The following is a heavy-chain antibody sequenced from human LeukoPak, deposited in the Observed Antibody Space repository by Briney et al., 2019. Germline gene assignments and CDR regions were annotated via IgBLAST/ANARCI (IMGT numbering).Heavy chain of an antibody. J-gene: IGHJ4*02. D-gene: IGHD3-22*01. CDR3: AREGSRGYYPY. V-gene: IGHV3-30-3*01. CDR2: ISYDGSDK. CDR1: GSTFSGYP. Sequence: GGSLRLSCAASGSTFSGYPTHWVRQTPGKGLEWVAVISYDGSDKHYADPVKGRFTISRDNSKNTVYLQMNSLRAEDTAVYYCAREGSRGYYPYWGQGILVTVSS.